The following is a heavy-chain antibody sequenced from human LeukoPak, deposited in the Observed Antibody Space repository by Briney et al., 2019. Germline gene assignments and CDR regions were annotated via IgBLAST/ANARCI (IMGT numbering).Heavy chain of an antibody. CDR3: AIVVVVAAPEYYFDY. J-gene: IGHJ4*02. CDR1: GSRFTSYW. CDR2: IYPGDSDT. Sequence: GESLKISCKGSGSRFTSYWIGWVRQMPGKGLEWMGIIYPGDSDTRYSPSFQGQVTISADKSISTAYLQWSSLKASDTAMYYCAIVVVVAAPEYYFDYWGQGTLVTVSS. V-gene: IGHV5-51*01. D-gene: IGHD2-15*01.